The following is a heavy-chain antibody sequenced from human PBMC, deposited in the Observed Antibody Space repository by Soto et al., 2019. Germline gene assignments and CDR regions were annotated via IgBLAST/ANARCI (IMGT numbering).Heavy chain of an antibody. D-gene: IGHD6-19*01. CDR2: ISRGGSSI. Sequence: QLVESGGGLVQPGGSLRLSCAASGFTFSFYTMNWVRQTPGKGLEWLAYISRGGSSIYYADSVKGRFTVSRDNANNSLSLLLNSLRREDTAVYYCVREGGDLRGSGDFDYWGQGTLVTVSS. CDR1: GFTFSFYT. CDR3: VREGGDLRGSGDFDY. V-gene: IGHV3-48*01. J-gene: IGHJ4*02.